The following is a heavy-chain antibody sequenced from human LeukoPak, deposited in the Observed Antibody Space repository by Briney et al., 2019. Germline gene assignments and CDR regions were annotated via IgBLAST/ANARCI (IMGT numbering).Heavy chain of an antibody. D-gene: IGHD3-3*01. Sequence: SETLSLTCAVYGGSFSGYYWNWIRQPPGKGLEWIGEINHSGSTNYNPSLKSRVTISVDTSKNQFSLKLSSVTAADTAVYYCARGITIFGVVIIPPYGYNWFDPWGQGTLVTVSS. CDR3: ARGITIFGVVIIPPYGYNWFDP. V-gene: IGHV4-34*01. CDR1: GGSFSGYY. CDR2: INHSGST. J-gene: IGHJ5*02.